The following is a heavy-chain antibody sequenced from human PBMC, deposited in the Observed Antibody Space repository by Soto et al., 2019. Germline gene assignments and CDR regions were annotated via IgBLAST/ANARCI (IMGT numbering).Heavy chain of an antibody. CDR2: NNHSGST. CDR1: GGSFSGYY. D-gene: IGHD6-19*01. CDR3: ARTGYSSGWYKAAFDI. J-gene: IGHJ3*02. V-gene: IGHV4-34*01. Sequence: QVQLQQWGAGLLKPSETLSLTCAVYGGSFSGYYWCWIRQPPGKGLEWIGENNHSGSTNYNPSLKSRVTISVNTSKNQFSLKLSSVTAADTAVYYCARTGYSSGWYKAAFDIWGQRTMVTVSS.